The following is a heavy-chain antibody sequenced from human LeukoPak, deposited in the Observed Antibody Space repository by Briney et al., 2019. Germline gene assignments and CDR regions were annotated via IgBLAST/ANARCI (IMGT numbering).Heavy chain of an antibody. V-gene: IGHV5-51*01. D-gene: IGHD1-26*01. Sequence: GESLKISWKGSGYSFTSYWIGWVRQMPGKGLEWMGIIYPGDSDTRYSPSFQGQVTISADKSISTAYLQSSSLKASDTAMYYCGRSYSGSEFDHVDYWGQGTLVTVSS. CDR1: GYSFTSYW. CDR2: IYPGDSDT. J-gene: IGHJ4*02. CDR3: GRSYSGSEFDHVDY.